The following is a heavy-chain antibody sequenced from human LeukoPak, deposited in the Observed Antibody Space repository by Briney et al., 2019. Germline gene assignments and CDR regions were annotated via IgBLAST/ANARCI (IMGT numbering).Heavy chain of an antibody. D-gene: IGHD3-10*01. CDR2: INHSGST. V-gene: IGHV4-34*01. CDR3: ARRHVLLWFGELLIHGSNWFDP. CDR1: GGSFSGYY. J-gene: IGHJ5*02. Sequence: SETLSLTCAVYGGSFSGYYWSWIRQPPGKGLEWIGEINHSGSTNYNPSLKSRVTISVDTSKNQFSLKLSSVTAADTAVYYCARRHVLLWFGELLIHGSNWFDPWGQGTLVTVSS.